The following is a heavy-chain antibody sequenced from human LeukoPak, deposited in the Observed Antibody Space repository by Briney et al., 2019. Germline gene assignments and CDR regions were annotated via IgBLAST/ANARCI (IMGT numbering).Heavy chain of an antibody. CDR2: IYYSGST. CDR1: GGSISSSSYY. V-gene: IGHV4-39*07. CDR3: ARVNSSPNWFDP. D-gene: IGHD6-13*01. Sequence: SSETLSLTCTVSGGSISSSSYYWGWIRQPPGKGLEWIGSIYYSGSTYYNPSLKSRVTISVDTSKNQFSLKLSSVTAADTAVYYCARVNSSPNWFDPWGQGTLVTVSS. J-gene: IGHJ5*02.